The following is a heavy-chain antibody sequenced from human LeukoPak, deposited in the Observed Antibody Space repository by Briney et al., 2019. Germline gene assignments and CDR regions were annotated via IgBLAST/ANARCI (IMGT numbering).Heavy chain of an antibody. CDR2: ISYDGSYK. CDR3: ARDEESAIAAAQPVRY. D-gene: IGHD6-25*01. CDR1: GFTFSSYA. J-gene: IGHJ4*02. V-gene: IGHV3-30-3*01. Sequence: GGSLRLSCAASGFTFSSYAMHWVRQAPGKGLEWVTVISYDGSYKFYADSVKGRITISRDNSKNTLYLQMNSLRAEDTAVYYCARDEESAIAAAQPVRYWGQGTLVTVSS.